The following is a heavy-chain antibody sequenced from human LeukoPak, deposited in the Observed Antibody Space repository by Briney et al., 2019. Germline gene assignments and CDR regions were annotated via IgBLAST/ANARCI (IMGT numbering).Heavy chain of an antibody. D-gene: IGHD3-10*01. CDR2: ISHSGST. Sequence: PSETLSVTCDVSGGSISSSNWWSWVRQPPGKGLEWIGEISHSGSTNYNPSLKSRVTISVDKSENQFSLKMSSVTAADTAVYYCARVGIYYYGSGALDAFDIWGQGTMVAVSS. CDR1: GGSISSSNW. V-gene: IGHV4-4*02. CDR3: ARVGIYYYGSGALDAFDI. J-gene: IGHJ3*02.